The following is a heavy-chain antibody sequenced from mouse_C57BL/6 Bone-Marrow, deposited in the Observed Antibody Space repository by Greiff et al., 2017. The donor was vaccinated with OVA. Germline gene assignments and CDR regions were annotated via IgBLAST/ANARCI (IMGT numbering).Heavy chain of an antibody. Sequence: EVQVVESGGGLVQPGGSLKLSCAASGFTFSDYGMAWVRQAPRKGPEWVAFISNLAYSIYYADTVTGPFSISRENAKNTLYLEMSSLRSEDTAMYYCARHHSSRYFDDWGQGTTLTVSS. D-gene: IGHD3-1*01. CDR1: GFTFSDYG. J-gene: IGHJ2*01. V-gene: IGHV5-15*01. CDR2: ISNLAYSI. CDR3: ARHHSSRYFDD.